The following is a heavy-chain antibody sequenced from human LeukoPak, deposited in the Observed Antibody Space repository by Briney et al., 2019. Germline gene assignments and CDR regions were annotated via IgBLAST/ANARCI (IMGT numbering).Heavy chain of an antibody. D-gene: IGHD2-2*01. V-gene: IGHV1-69*13. CDR3: ARDRTVIPAAMSGISY. CDR1: GGTFSSYA. Sequence: ASVKVSCKASGGTFSSYAISWVRQAPGQGLEWMGVIIPIFGTANYAQKFQGRVTITADESTSTAYMELSSLRSEDTAVYYCARDRTVIPAAMSGISYWGQGTLVTVSS. CDR2: IIPIFGTA. J-gene: IGHJ4*02.